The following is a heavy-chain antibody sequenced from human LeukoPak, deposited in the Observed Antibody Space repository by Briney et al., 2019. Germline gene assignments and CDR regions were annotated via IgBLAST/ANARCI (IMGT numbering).Heavy chain of an antibody. Sequence: GGSLRLSCAASGFTFSSYAMSWVRQTPGKGLEWVSSISGSGGTTYYADSVKGRFTISRDTSKNTLYLQMNSLTAEDTAVYNCAKDRSGYDYYGQYYFDYWGQGTLVTVSS. CDR1: GFTFSSYA. J-gene: IGHJ4*02. V-gene: IGHV3-23*01. CDR2: ISGSGGTT. D-gene: IGHD5-12*01. CDR3: AKDRSGYDYYGQYYFDY.